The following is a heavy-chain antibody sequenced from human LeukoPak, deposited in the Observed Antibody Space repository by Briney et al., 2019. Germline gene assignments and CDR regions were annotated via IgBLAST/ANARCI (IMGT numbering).Heavy chain of an antibody. CDR1: GYTFTSYD. CDR3: ATVRLSSSAFDI. Sequence: ASVKVSCKASGYTFTSYDINWVRQATGQGLEWMGWMNPNSGNTGYAQKFQGRVTMTRNTSISTAYMELSSLRSEDTAVYYCATVRLSSSAFDIWGQGTMVTVSS. D-gene: IGHD2-2*01. CDR2: MNPNSGNT. J-gene: IGHJ3*02. V-gene: IGHV1-8*01.